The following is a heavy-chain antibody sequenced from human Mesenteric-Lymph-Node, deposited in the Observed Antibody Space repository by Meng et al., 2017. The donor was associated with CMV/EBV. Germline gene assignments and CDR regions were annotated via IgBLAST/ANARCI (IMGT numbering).Heavy chain of an antibody. V-gene: IGHV3-53*01. D-gene: IGHD4/OR15-4a*01. J-gene: IGHJ3*02. CDR1: GFAVSNSY. CDR3: ARIDYTITSGAFDI. CDR2: IYSGGST. Sequence: GGSLRLYCAASGFAVSNSYMTWVRRAPGKGLEWVSVIYSGGSTFYADSVKGRFTISRDISQNTLYLQKNSLRAEDTAMFYCARIDYTITSGAFDIWGQGTMVTVSS.